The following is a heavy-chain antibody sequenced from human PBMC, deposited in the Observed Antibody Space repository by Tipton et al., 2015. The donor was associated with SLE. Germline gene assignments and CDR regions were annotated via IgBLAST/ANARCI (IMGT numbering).Heavy chain of an antibody. V-gene: IGHV4-38-2*02. CDR3: ARVLTGDWFDP. D-gene: IGHD7-27*01. J-gene: IGHJ5*02. CDR1: GYPIISGYY. Sequence: TLSLTCTVSGYPIISGYYWGWVRQPPGKGLEWIASIYHSGTTYYNPSLKSRVTISIDTSKNQFSLKLSSVTAADTAVYYCARVLTGDWFDPWGQGTLVTVSS. CDR2: IYHSGTT.